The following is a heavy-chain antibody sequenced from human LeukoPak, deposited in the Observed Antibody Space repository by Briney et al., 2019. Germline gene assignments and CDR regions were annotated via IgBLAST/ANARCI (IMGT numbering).Heavy chain of an antibody. CDR2: IKQDASEK. V-gene: IGHV3-7*04. CDR3: ARGRYCSSSSCYAGAYDI. D-gene: IGHD2-2*01. Sequence: GGSLRLSCEASGFTFSNYWMTWVRQAPGKGLEWVATIKQDASEKYYVDSVRGRFTISRDNAKNSLFLQMNSLGAEDTALYFCARGRYCSSSSCYAGAYDIWGQGTMVTVSS. J-gene: IGHJ3*02. CDR1: GFTFSNYW.